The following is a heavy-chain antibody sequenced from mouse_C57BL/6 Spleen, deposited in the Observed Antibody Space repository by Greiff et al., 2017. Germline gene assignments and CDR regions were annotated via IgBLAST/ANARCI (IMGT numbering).Heavy chain of an antibody. CDR1: GYSITSGYY. D-gene: IGHD1-1*01. CDR2: ISYDGSN. CDR3: ARDRAYGSSYQYYYAMDY. J-gene: IGHJ4*01. Sequence: DVQLQESGPGLVKPSQSLSLTCSVTGYSITSGYYWNWIRQFPGNKLEWMGYISYDGSNNYNPSLKNRISITRDTSKNQFFLKLNSVTTEDTATYYCARDRAYGSSYQYYYAMDYWGQGTSVTVSS. V-gene: IGHV3-6*01.